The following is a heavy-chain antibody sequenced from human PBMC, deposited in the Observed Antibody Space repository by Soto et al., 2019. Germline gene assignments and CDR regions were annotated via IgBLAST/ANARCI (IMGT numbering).Heavy chain of an antibody. CDR1: GGSISSSNW. Sequence: SETLSLTCAVSGGSISSSNWWRWVRQPPGKGLEWIGEIYHSGSTNYNPSLKSRVTISVDKSTNQFSLKLSSVTAADTAVYYWAGGAGVFHYYYYGMDVWGQGTTVTVSS. V-gene: IGHV4-4*02. CDR3: AGGAGVFHYYYYGMDV. D-gene: IGHD1-26*01. J-gene: IGHJ6*01. CDR2: IYHSGST.